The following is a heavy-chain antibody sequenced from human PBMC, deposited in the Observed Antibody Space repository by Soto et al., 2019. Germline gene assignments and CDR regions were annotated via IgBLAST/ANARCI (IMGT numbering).Heavy chain of an antibody. CDR1: GFTFSDYG. J-gene: IGHJ5*01. V-gene: IGHV3-30*18. Sequence: GSLRLSCAVSGFTFSDYGMHWVRQAPGKGLEWVAIMSYDGNYKYYADSVKGRFIISRDLTGNTLFLQMNNLRVEDTAVYFCAKEMFPRTVLDSSSPWGDSWGQGSLVTVSS. D-gene: IGHD6-6*01. CDR2: MSYDGNYK. CDR3: AKEMFPRTVLDSSSPWGDS.